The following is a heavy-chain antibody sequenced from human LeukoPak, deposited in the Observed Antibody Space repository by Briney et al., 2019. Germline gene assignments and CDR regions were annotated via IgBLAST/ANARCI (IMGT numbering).Heavy chain of an antibody. D-gene: IGHD5-18*01. V-gene: IGHV3-23*01. CDR1: GFTFSNYA. J-gene: IGHJ6*03. CDR3: AKAYSYGFHYYYYMDV. Sequence: GGSLRLSCAASGFTFSNYAMSWVRQAPGKGLEWVSGITGSGGSTYYADSVKGRFTISGDNSKNTLYLQMNSLRAEDTAVYHCAKAYSYGFHYYYYMDVWGKGTTVTVSS. CDR2: ITGSGGST.